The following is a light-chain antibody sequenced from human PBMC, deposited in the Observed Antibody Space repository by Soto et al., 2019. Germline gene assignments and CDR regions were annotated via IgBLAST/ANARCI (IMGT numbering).Light chain of an antibody. Sequence: EIVLTQSPGTLSLSPGDTATLSCRASQSVSSSYLAWYQQKPGQASRLLIYAASRRATGVPDRFSGSGSGTDFTLTISRLEPEDFAVYSCQQRGSSPPITFSQGTRLEIK. J-gene: IGKJ5*01. CDR1: QSVSSSY. CDR2: AAS. CDR3: QQRGSSPPIT. V-gene: IGKV3-20*01.